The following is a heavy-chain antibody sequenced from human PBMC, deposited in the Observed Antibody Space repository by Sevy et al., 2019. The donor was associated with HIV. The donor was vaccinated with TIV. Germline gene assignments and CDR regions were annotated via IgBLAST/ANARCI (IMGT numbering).Heavy chain of an antibody. CDR1: XXXFSNXX. J-gene: IGHJ3*02. CDR2: IKQGGSEK. V-gene: IGHV3-7*01. D-gene: IGHD2-21*01. Sequence: GGSLRLSCAAXXXXFSNXXMXWVRQAPGKGLEWVANIKQGGSEKYYVDSVKGRFTISRDNAKNSLYLQMNSLRVEDTXVXXCARGGXXXAFXXWXQGTMVTVSS. CDR3: ARGGXXXAFXX.